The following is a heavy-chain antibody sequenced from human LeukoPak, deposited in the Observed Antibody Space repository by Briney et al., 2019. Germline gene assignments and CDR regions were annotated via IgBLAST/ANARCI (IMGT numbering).Heavy chain of an antibody. CDR1: GGSLSGYY. Sequence: SQTLSLTCVVYGGSLSGYYWSWIRQPPGKGLEWIGEINHSGSTNYNPSLKSRVTISVDTSKNQFSLKLSSVTAADTAVYYCARVAVTNSFDYWGQGTLVTVSS. V-gene: IGHV4-34*01. CDR3: ARVAVTNSFDY. J-gene: IGHJ4*02. CDR2: INHSGST. D-gene: IGHD3-3*01.